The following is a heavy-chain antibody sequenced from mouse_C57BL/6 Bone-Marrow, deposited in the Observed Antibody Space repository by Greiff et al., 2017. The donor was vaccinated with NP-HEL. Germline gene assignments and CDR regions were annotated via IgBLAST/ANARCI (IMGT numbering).Heavy chain of an antibody. CDR2: IDPETGGT. CDR1: GYTFTDYE. Sequence: QVHVKQSGAELVRPGASVTLSCKASGYTFTDYEMHWVKQTPVHGLEWIGAIDPETGGTAYNQKFKGKAILTADKSSSTAYMELRSLTSEDSAVYYCTRYYYYGSNPEYWGQGTTLTVSS. V-gene: IGHV1-15*01. J-gene: IGHJ2*01. CDR3: TRYYYYGSNPEY. D-gene: IGHD1-1*01.